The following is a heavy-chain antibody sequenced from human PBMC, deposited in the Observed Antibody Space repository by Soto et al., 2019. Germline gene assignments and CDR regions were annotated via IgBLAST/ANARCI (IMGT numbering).Heavy chain of an antibody. CDR1: GFPFSSYA. Sequence: DVQLVGSGGGLVQPGGSLRLSCVASGFPFSSYAMHWVRQAPGKGLEWISYINGASTTTFYADSVKGRFTVSRDNAKNSVYLQMSSLRHEDTAFYYCARDLSHWGQGMLVNVSS. CDR2: INGASTTT. CDR3: ARDLSH. V-gene: IGHV3-48*02. J-gene: IGHJ4*02.